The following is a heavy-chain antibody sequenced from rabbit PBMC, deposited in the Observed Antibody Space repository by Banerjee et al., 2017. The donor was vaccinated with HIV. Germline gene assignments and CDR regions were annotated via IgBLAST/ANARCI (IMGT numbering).Heavy chain of an antibody. D-gene: IGHD4-1*01. CDR3: ARDLAGVTGWNFGL. V-gene: IGHV1S45*01. Sequence: QEQLEESGGDLVKPEGSLTLTCTASGFDFSSYYMSWVRQAPGKGLEWIGCIDTSSGSTWYASWAKGRFTISKTSSTTVDLKMTSLTAADTATYFCARDLAGVTGWNFGLWGPGTLVTVS. CDR2: IDTSSGST. J-gene: IGHJ4*01. CDR1: GFDFSSYYM.